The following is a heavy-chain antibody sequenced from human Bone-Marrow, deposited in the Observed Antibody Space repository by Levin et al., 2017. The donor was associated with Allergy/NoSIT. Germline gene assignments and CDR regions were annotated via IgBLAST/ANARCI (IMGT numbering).Heavy chain of an antibody. Sequence: SQTLSLTCTVSGGSINNNYWSWIRQSPGKGLEWIGNIYYTGSTSHNPSLKSRVTMSVDTSKNQFSLKLSSVTPADTAMYFCARGLAVATPWFDPWGQGTLVTVSS. V-gene: IGHV4-59*01. J-gene: IGHJ5*02. CDR3: ARGLAVATPWFDP. CDR1: GGSINNNY. CDR2: IYYTGST. D-gene: IGHD6-19*01.